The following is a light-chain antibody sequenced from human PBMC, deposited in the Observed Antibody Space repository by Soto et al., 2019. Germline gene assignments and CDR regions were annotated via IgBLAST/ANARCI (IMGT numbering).Light chain of an antibody. J-gene: IGKJ3*01. Sequence: DIQMTQSPSSLSASVGDRVTITCRASQDISNYLAWYQQKPGKVPDLLIYSASTLQSGVPSRFSGSGSGTDFNLTISSLQPEDVATDYWQKYNSGPFTFGPGTKVDIK. CDR1: QDISNY. CDR2: SAS. CDR3: QKYNSGPFT. V-gene: IGKV1-27*01.